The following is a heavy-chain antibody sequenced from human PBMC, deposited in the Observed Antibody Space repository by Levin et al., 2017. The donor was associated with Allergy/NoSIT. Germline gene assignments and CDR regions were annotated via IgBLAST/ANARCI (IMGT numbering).Heavy chain of an antibody. CDR2: IIPIFGTA. J-gene: IGHJ5*02. V-gene: IGHV1-69*13. CDR1: GGTFSSYA. CDR3: AREINFDWFPGVFGWFDP. D-gene: IGHD3-9*01. Sequence: ASVKVSCKASGGTFSSYAISWVRQAPGQGLEWMGGIIPIFGTANYAQKFQGRVTITADESTSTAYMELSSLRSEDTAVYYCAREINFDWFPGVFGWFDPWGQGTLVTVSS.